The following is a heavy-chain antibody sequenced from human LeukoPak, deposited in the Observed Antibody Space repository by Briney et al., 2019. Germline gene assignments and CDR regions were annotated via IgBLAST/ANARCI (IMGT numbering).Heavy chain of an antibody. CDR2: ISSSSSTM. J-gene: IGHJ4*02. CDR1: GFTFSSYS. V-gene: IGHV3-48*01. D-gene: IGHD3-10*01. Sequence: GGSLRLSCAASGFTFSSYSMNWVRQAPGKGLEWVSYISSSSSTMYYADSVKGRFTISRDNAKNSLYLQMNSLRAEDTAVYYCAKNRERDGSGSYYNGDDYWGQGTLVTVSS. CDR3: AKNRERDGSGSYYNGDDY.